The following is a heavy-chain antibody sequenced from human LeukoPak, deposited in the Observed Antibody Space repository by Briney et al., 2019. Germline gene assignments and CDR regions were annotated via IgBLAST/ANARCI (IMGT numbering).Heavy chain of an antibody. CDR1: GGSISSSSYY. CDR3: ARQGVLGYCSGGSCYEPDY. Sequence: SETLSVTCTVSGGSISSSSYYWGWIRQPPGKGLEWIGSIYYSGSTYYNPSLKSRVTISVDTSKNQFSLKLSSVTAADTAVYYCARQGVLGYCSGGSCYEPDYWGQGTLVTVSS. D-gene: IGHD2-15*01. CDR2: IYYSGST. J-gene: IGHJ4*02. V-gene: IGHV4-39*01.